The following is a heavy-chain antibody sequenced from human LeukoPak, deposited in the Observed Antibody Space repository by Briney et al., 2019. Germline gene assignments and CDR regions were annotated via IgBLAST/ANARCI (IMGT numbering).Heavy chain of an antibody. Sequence: ASVKVSCKASGYTFTSYDINWVRQATGQGLEWMGWMNPNSGNAGYAQKFQGRVTMTRNTSISTAYMELSSLRSEEAAVYYCGRYPPSGSYAFVHWGQGTMVTVSS. J-gene: IGHJ4*02. CDR2: MNPNSGNA. V-gene: IGHV1-8*01. CDR1: GYTFTSYD. CDR3: GRYPPSGSYAFVH. D-gene: IGHD1-26*01.